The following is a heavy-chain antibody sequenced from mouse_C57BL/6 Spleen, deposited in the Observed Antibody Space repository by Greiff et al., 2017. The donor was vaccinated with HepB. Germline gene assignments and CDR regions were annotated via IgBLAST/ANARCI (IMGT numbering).Heavy chain of an antibody. D-gene: IGHD4-1*01. V-gene: IGHV1-54*01. J-gene: IGHJ1*03. Sequence: VQLQQSGAELVRPGTSVKVSCKASGYAFTNYLIEWVKQRPGQGLEWIGVINPGSGGTNYNEKFKGKTTMTADKSSSTAYMQLSSLTSEDSAVYFCARWLTGAFLYWYFDVWGTGTTVTVSS. CDR2: INPGSGGT. CDR3: ARWLTGAFLYWYFDV. CDR1: GYAFTNYL.